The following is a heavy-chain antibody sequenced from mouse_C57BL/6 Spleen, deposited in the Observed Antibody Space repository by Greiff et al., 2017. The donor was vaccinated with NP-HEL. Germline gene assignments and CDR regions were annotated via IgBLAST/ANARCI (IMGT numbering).Heavy chain of an antibody. CDR1: GYAFSSSW. CDR2: IYPGDGDT. CDR3: ASPYDYDQVFDY. D-gene: IGHD2-4*01. Sequence: QVQLQQSGPELVKPGASVKISCKASGYAFSSSWMNWVKQRPGKGLEWIGRIYPGDGDTNYNGKFKGKATLTADKSSSTAYMQLSSLTSEDSAVYFCASPYDYDQVFDYWGQGTTLTVSS. V-gene: IGHV1-82*01. J-gene: IGHJ2*01.